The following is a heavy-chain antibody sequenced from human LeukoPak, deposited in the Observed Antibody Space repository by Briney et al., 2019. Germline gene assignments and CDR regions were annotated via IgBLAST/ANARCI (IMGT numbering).Heavy chain of an antibody. CDR1: GYTFTSYG. CDR2: ISAYNGNT. Sequence: GASVKVSCKASGYTFTSYGISWVRQAPGQGLEWMGWISAYNGNTNYAQKFQGRVTMTRDTSTSTVYMELSSLRSEDTAVYYCARDLKYAGYSSGWYGYWGQGTLVTVSS. V-gene: IGHV1-18*01. D-gene: IGHD6-19*01. CDR3: ARDLKYAGYSSGWYGY. J-gene: IGHJ4*02.